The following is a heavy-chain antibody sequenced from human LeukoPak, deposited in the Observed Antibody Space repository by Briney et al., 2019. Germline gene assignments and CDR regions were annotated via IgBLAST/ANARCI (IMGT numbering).Heavy chain of an antibody. D-gene: IGHD5-12*01. Sequence: SVKVSCKASGGTFSSYAISWVRQAPGQGLEWMGGIIPIFGTANYAQKFQGRVTITTDESTSTAYMELSSLRPEDTAVYYCARAKIVATIDYYYYYMDVWGKGTTVTVSS. CDR3: ARAKIVATIDYYYYYMDV. J-gene: IGHJ6*03. V-gene: IGHV1-69*05. CDR1: GGTFSSYA. CDR2: IIPIFGTA.